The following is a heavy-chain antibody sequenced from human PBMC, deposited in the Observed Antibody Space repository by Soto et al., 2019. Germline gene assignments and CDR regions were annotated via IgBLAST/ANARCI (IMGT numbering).Heavy chain of an antibody. Sequence: QVQLVESGGGLVKPGGSLRLSCTASGFTFSDYYMTWIRQAPGKGLEWVSYITSSSLYTKSADSVKGRFTISRDNAKNSLYLQMNRLRAEDTAVYYCARDRGTGTTPYGIDVWGQGTTVTVSS. CDR3: ARDRGTGTTPYGIDV. J-gene: IGHJ6*02. D-gene: IGHD1-1*01. CDR2: ITSSSLYT. V-gene: IGHV3-11*06. CDR1: GFTFSDYY.